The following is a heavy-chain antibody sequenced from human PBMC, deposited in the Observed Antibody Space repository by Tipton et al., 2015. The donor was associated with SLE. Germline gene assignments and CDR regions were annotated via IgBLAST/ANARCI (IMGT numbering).Heavy chain of an antibody. CDR2: ISTYNGDT. J-gene: IGHJ4*02. CDR1: GYTFTDYD. Sequence: QVQLVQSGAEVRKPGASVRVSCKASGYTFTDYDLSWVRQAPGQGLEWMGWISTYNGDTNYAQKLQGRVTMTTDTSTSTAYMELRSLRSDDTAVYYCAREADTAMASFDYWGQGTLVTVSS. CDR3: AREADTAMASFDY. D-gene: IGHD5-18*01. V-gene: IGHV1-18*01.